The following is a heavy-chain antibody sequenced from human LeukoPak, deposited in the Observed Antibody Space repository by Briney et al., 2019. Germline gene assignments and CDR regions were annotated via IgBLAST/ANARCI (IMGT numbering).Heavy chain of an antibody. V-gene: IGHV3-48*04. CDR3: ARDLRFLEWSD. Sequence: PGGSLRLSCAASGFTFSSYSMNWVRQAPGKGLEWVSYISSSGSTIYYADSVKGRFTISRDNAKNSLYLQMNSLRAEDTAVYYCARDLRFLEWSDWGQGTLVTVSS. D-gene: IGHD3-3*01. J-gene: IGHJ4*02. CDR1: GFTFSSYS. CDR2: ISSSGSTI.